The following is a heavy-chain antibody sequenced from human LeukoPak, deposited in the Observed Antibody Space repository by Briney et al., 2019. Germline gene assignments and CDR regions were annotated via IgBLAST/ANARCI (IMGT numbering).Heavy chain of an antibody. CDR2: ISTSSSHI. V-gene: IGHV3-21*01. CDR3: VRSYYGMDV. Sequence: GGSRRLSCAASGFTFRSYSMNWVRQAPGMGLEWVSSISTSSSHIYYADSVEGRFTISRDNAKSSLYLQMNSLRAEDTAVYYCVRSYYGMDVWGQGTTVSVSS. J-gene: IGHJ6*02. CDR1: GFTFRSYS.